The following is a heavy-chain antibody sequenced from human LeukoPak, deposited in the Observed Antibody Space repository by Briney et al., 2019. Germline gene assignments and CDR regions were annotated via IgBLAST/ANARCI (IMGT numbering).Heavy chain of an antibody. CDR2: ISYTGST. V-gene: IGHV4-59*01. D-gene: IGHD3-9*01. CDR1: GGSISPYF. J-gene: IGHJ4*02. Sequence: PSETLSLTCTVSGGSISPYFWNWIRQPPGKGLEWIVYISYTGSTSYNPSLMSRVTISLDTSKNQFSLKLTSVAAADSAVYYCARSRDFDWFTDYWGQGTLVTVSS. CDR3: ARSRDFDWFTDY.